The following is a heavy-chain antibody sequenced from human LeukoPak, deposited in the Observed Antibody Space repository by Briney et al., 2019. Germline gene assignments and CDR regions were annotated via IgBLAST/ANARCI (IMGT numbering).Heavy chain of an antibody. CDR2: TIPIFGAA. V-gene: IGHV1-69*13. Sequence: SVKVSCKSSGGSFSTYAINWVRQAPGQGLEWMGGTIPIFGAAKFAQKFQDRVTIYADESTSTAYMEVSSLRSEDTALYFCARGNRDDAFDIWGQGTIVTVSS. D-gene: IGHD1-1*01. CDR3: ARGNRDDAFDI. CDR1: GGSFSTYA. J-gene: IGHJ3*02.